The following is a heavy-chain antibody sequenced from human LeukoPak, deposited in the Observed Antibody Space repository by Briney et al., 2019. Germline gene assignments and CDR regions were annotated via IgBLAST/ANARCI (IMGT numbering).Heavy chain of an antibody. Sequence: GGSLRLSRVGSGYDFKRYSMNWVRQAPGKGLEWISYITSSSSSIFYAASVRGRFTISRDNAMNSMYLQMNSLRDEDTAVYYCTRGGSYFEKWGQGSLVTVTS. CDR2: ITSSSSSI. D-gene: IGHD3-10*01. J-gene: IGHJ4*02. V-gene: IGHV3-48*02. CDR1: GYDFKRYS. CDR3: TRGGSYFEK.